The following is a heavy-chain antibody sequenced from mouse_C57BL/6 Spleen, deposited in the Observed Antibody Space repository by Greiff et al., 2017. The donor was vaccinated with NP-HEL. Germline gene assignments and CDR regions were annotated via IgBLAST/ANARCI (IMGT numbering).Heavy chain of an antibody. CDR1: GYTFTSYW. CDR3: ARRGMYYGSSFYWYFDV. V-gene: IGHV1-9*01. J-gene: IGHJ1*03. D-gene: IGHD1-1*01. Sequence: VQLQQSGAELMKPGASVKLSCKATGYTFTSYWIEWVKQRPGHGLEWIGEILPGSGSTNYNEKFKGKATFTADTSSNTAYMQLSSLTTEDSAIYYCARRGMYYGSSFYWYFDVWGTGTTVTVSS. CDR2: ILPGSGST.